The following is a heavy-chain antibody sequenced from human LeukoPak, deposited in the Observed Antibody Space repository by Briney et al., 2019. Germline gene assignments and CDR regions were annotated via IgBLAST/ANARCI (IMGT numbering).Heavy chain of an antibody. V-gene: IGHV3-7*01. J-gene: IGHJ4*02. CDR1: GFTFSSYW. CDR3: ARDLGHEMNIVLVVAAQGGDVFDY. Sequence: GGSLRLSCAASGFTFSSYWMSWVRQAPGKGLEWVANIKQDGSEKYYVDSVKGRFTISRDNAKNSLYLQINGLRAEDTAVYYCARDLGHEMNIVLVVAAQGGDVFDYWGQGTLVTVSS. CDR2: IKQDGSEK. D-gene: IGHD2-15*01.